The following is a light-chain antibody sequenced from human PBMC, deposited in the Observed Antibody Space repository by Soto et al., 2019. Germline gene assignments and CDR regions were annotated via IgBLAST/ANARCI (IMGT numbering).Light chain of an antibody. CDR1: SSDVGGIRF. Sequence: QSAPTQPASVSGSPGQSITISCTGTSSDVGGIRFVSWYQQHPDKVPKLLIHEVSDRPSGVSDRLSGSKSGNTASLTISGLQAEDEADYYCSSYSTTNTAVLFGGGTKRTV. CDR3: SSYSTTNTAVL. CDR2: EVS. J-gene: IGLJ2*01. V-gene: IGLV2-14*01.